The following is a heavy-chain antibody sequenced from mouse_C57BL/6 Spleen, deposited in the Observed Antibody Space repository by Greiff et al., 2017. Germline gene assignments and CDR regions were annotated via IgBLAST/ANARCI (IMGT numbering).Heavy chain of an antibody. CDR2: ISSGSSTI. V-gene: IGHV5-17*01. Sequence: EVHLVESGGGLVKPGGSLKLSCAASGFTFSDYGMHWVRQAPEKGLEWVAYISSGSSTIYYADTVKGRFTISRDNAKNTLFLQMTSLRSEDTAMYYGAFSGRYAMDYWGQGTSVTVSS. CDR3: AFSGRYAMDY. J-gene: IGHJ4*01. D-gene: IGHD3-1*01. CDR1: GFTFSDYG.